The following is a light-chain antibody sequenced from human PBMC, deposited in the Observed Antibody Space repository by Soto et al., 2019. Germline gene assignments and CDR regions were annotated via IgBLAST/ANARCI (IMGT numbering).Light chain of an antibody. V-gene: IGKV3-20*01. J-gene: IGKJ2*01. Sequence: EIVLTQSPGTLSLSPGERATLSCRASQSVSSSYLAWYQQKPRQATRLLIYGASSSATGIPDRFSGSGSGTDFTLTIIRLEPEDVAVYYCQQYGSSPPYTFGQGTKLEIK. CDR3: QQYGSSPPYT. CDR1: QSVSSSY. CDR2: GAS.